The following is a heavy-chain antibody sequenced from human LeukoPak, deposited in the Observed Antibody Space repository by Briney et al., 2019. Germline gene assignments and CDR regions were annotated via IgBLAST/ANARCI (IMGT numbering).Heavy chain of an antibody. CDR3: ATSRDYYGSGSYFSYGMDV. CDR2: IIPILGIA. J-gene: IGHJ6*02. Sequence: SVEVSCKASGGTFSSYATSWVRQAPGQGLEWMGRIIPILGIANYAQKFQGRVTITADKSTSTAYMELSSLRSEDTAVYYCATSRDYYGSGSYFSYGMDVWGQGTTVTVSS. CDR1: GGTFSSYA. D-gene: IGHD3-10*01. V-gene: IGHV1-69*04.